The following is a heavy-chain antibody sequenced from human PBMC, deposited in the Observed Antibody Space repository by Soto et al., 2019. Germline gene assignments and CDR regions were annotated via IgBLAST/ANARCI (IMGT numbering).Heavy chain of an antibody. Sequence: GGSLRLSCTASGFTFNNYGMHWVRQAPGKGLEWVAVIWYDGSNQYYADSVKGRFTISRDNSKNTLYLQMNSLRAEDTAVYYCAREPRQQPKLMDVWGQGTTVTVSS. D-gene: IGHD6-13*01. CDR1: GFTFNNYG. CDR3: AREPRQQPKLMDV. J-gene: IGHJ6*02. V-gene: IGHV3-33*01. CDR2: IWYDGSNQ.